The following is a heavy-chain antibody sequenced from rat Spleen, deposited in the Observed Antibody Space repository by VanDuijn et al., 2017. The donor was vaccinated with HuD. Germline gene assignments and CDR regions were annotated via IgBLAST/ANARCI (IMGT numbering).Heavy chain of an antibody. CDR1: GFTFSDYN. CDR2: IIYDGSST. D-gene: IGHD1-4*01. J-gene: IGHJ3*01. CDR3: ASPEPHRVS. Sequence: EVQLVESGGGLVQPGRSLKVYCAASGFTFSDYNMAWVRQSPKKGLEWVATIIYDGSSTYYRDSVKGRFTISRDNAKSTLYLQMDSLRSEDTATYYCASPEPHRVSGGQGTLVTVSS. V-gene: IGHV5S10*01.